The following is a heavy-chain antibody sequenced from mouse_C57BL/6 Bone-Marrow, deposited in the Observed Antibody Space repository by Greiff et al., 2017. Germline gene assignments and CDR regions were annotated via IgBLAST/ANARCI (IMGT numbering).Heavy chain of an antibody. CDR3: ARTYDYDDEGLFDY. Sequence: VQLQQSGPGLVQPSQSLSITCTVSGFSLTSSGVHWVRQSPGKGLEWLGVIWSGGSTDYNAAFISRLSISKDNSKSQVFFKMNSLQADDTAIYYCARTYDYDDEGLFDYWGQGTTLTVSS. CDR2: IWSGGST. CDR1: GFSLTSSG. J-gene: IGHJ2*01. V-gene: IGHV2-2*01. D-gene: IGHD2-4*01.